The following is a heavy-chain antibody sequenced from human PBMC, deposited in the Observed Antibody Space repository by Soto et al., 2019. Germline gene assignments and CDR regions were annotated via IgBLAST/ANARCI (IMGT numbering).Heavy chain of an antibody. V-gene: IGHV3-66*01. CDR3: ARGEGSGSNALGH. CDR2: IQDGGNI. D-gene: IGHD3-16*01. CDR1: GFTVSNNY. Sequence: EVLLEESGGGFVQPGGSLRLSCAASGFTVSNNYMTWVRQAPGKGLEWVAVIQDGGNIIYADSVNERFTISRDHSKNTVFLEMNNLRPEDTAVYFCARGEGSGSNALGHWGQGTLVTVSS. J-gene: IGHJ4*02.